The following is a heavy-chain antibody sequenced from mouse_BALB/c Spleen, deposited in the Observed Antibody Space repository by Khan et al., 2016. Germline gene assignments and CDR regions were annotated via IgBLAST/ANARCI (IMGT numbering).Heavy chain of an antibody. D-gene: IGHD2-1*01. CDR3: ATYDGNVFSY. CDR2: ISYSDST. V-gene: IGHV3-8*02. J-gene: IGHJ3*01. CDR1: GDSITSGY. Sequence: EVQLQESGPSLVKPSQTLSLTCSVTGDSITSGYWNWIRKFPGNKLEYMGYISYSDSTYYNPSLKSRISITRDTSKNQYYLQLNSLTSEDTATYYCATYDGNVFSYWSQGTLVTVSA.